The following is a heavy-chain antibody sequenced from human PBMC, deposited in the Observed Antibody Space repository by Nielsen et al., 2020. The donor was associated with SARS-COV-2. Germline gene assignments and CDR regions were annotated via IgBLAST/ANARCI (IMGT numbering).Heavy chain of an antibody. J-gene: IGHJ3*01. CDR3: VRAPDYDVLTGYYADGFDV. Sequence: SETLSLTCAVSGGSVSSNDCWTWVRQPPGKGLEWIGEITHGGTTNYNPSLKSRVTMSVDTSKNQFSLKLASVTAADTAVYYCVRAPDYDVLTGYYADGFDVWGRGTMVTVSS. V-gene: IGHV4-4*02. CDR1: GGSVSSNDC. CDR2: ITHGGTT. D-gene: IGHD3-9*01.